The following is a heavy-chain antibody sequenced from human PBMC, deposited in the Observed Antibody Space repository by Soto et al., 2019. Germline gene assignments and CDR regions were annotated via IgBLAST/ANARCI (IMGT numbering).Heavy chain of an antibody. J-gene: IGHJ3*02. D-gene: IGHD3-3*01. CDR1: GCTFTCYG. Sequence: XSVKVCCRCSGCTFTCYGIRLVRQAPGQGLEWMGWISAYNGNTNYAQKLQGRVTMTTDTSTSTAYMELRSLRSDDTAVYYCARGSWSGYSRPDAFDIWGQGTMVTVSS. V-gene: IGHV1-18*04. CDR2: ISAYNGNT. CDR3: ARGSWSGYSRPDAFDI.